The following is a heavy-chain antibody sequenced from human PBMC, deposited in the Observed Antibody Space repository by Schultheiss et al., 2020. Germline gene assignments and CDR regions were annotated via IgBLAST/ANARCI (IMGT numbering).Heavy chain of an antibody. CDR2: IYYSGST. D-gene: IGHD3-22*01. J-gene: IGHJ4*02. V-gene: IGHV4-59*01. CDR3: AREVDSSGFYYFDY. Sequence: SETLSLTCTVSGGSISSYYWSWIRQPPGKGLEWIGYIYYSGSTNYNLSLKSRVTISVDTSKNQFSLKLSSVTAADTAVYYCAREVDSSGFYYFDYWGQGTLVTVSS. CDR1: GGSISSYY.